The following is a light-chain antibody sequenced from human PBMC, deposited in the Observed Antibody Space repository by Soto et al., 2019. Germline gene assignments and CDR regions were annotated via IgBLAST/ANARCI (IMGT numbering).Light chain of an antibody. CDR3: SSYTSSNVYV. CDR2: DVS. CDR1: SSDVGGYNF. V-gene: IGLV2-14*01. J-gene: IGLJ1*01. Sequence: QSALTQPASVSGSPGQSITISCTGTSSDVGGYNFVSWYQQHPGKAPKLMICDVSNRPSWVSNRFSGSKSGNTASLTISGLQAEDEADYYCSSYTSSNVYVFGPGTKLTVL.